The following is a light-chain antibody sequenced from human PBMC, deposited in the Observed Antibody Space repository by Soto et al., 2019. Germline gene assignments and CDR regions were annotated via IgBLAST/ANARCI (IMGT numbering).Light chain of an antibody. CDR3: QQYGSSPTT. CDR1: QSVSSY. J-gene: IGKJ1*01. V-gene: IGKV3-20*01. Sequence: EIVLTQSPATLSLSPGERATLSCRASQSVSSYLAWYQQKPGQVPRLLIYGASTRATGIPDRFRGSGSGTDFTLTISRLEPEDFAVYHCQQYGSSPTTFGQGTKVDIK. CDR2: GAS.